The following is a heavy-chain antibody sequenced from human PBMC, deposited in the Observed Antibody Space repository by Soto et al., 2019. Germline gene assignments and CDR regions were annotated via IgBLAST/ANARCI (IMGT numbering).Heavy chain of an antibody. Sequence: ASVKVSCKASGYDFTAYDINWVRQASGQGXEWMGWMNPINGAAGSARRFQGRISMTRNTATGTAYLELTSLRSDDSAVYYCGRGPSPRAPAGGTPYYYAMDVWGQGTTVTVSS. V-gene: IGHV1-8*02. J-gene: IGHJ6*02. CDR2: MNPINGAA. CDR1: GYDFTAYD. CDR3: GRGPSPRAPAGGTPYYYAMDV. D-gene: IGHD6-13*01.